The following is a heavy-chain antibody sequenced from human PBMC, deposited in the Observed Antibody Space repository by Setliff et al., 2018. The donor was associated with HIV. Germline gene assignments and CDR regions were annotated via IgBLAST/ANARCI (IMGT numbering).Heavy chain of an antibody. CDR2: ISAYSGDI. CDR1: GYNFIDYN. D-gene: IGHD2-8*01. J-gene: IGHJ4*02. Sequence: VASVKVSCKASGYNFIDYNFIWVRQAPGQGLEWMGWISAYSGDINYSQKFQGRVTMTKDTSTSTAYMELRSLRSEDTAVYYCARQHQMVLGYWGQGTLVTVSS. V-gene: IGHV1-18*04. CDR3: ARQHQMVLGY.